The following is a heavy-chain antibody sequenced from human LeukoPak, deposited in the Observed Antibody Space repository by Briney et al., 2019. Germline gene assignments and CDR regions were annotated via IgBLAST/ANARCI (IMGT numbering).Heavy chain of an antibody. D-gene: IGHD6-19*01. J-gene: IGHJ4*02. V-gene: IGHV4-59*01. CDR3: ARDTGSGSIHFDY. CDR1: GGSISSYY. CDR2: IYYSGST. Sequence: PSETLSLTCTVSGGSISSYYWSWIRQPPGKGLEWIGYIYYSGSTNYNPSLKSRVTISVDTSKNQFSLKLSSVTAADTAVYYCARDTGSGSIHFDYWGQGTLVTAPS.